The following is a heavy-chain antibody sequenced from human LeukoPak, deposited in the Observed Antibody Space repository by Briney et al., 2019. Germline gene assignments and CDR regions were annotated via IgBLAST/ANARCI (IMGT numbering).Heavy chain of an antibody. V-gene: IGHV1-18*01. CDR3: ARDRFAWELLPSYFDY. J-gene: IGHJ4*02. D-gene: IGHD1-26*01. CDR2: ISAYNGNT. Sequence: VASVKVSCKASGYTFTSYGISWVRQAPGQGLEWMGWISAYNGNTNYAQKLQGRVTMTTDTSTSTAYMELRSPRSDDTAAYYCARDRFAWELLPSYFDYWGQGTLVTVSS. CDR1: GYTFTSYG.